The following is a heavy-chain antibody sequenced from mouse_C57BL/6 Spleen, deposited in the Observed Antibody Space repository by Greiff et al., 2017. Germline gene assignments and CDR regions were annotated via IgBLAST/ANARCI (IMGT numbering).Heavy chain of an antibody. J-gene: IGHJ1*03. CDR1: GFTFSSSA. CDR2: ISDGGGYT. D-gene: IGHD2-3*01. CDR3: ARDHDAYWYFDV. V-gene: IGHV5-4*01. Sequence: EVQGVESGGGLVKPGGSLKLSCAASGFTFSSSAMSWVRQTPEKRLEWVASISDGGGYTYYPENVKGRFTISRDNAKNKLYLQLSHLKSEDTAMYYCARDHDAYWYFDVWGTGTTVTVYS.